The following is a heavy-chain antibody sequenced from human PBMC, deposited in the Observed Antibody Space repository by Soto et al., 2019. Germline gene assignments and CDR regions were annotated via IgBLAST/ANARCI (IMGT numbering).Heavy chain of an antibody. V-gene: IGHV4-34*01. CDR2: INHSGST. J-gene: IGHJ6*02. CDR1: GGSFSGYY. D-gene: IGHD2-21*02. Sequence: PSETLSLTCAVYGGSFSGYYWSWIRQPPGKGLEWIGEINHSGSTNYNPSLKSRVTISVDTSKNQFSLKLSSVTAADTAVYYCARHRIVVVTDYYYYYGMDVWGQGTTVTVSS. CDR3: ARHRIVVVTDYYYYYGMDV.